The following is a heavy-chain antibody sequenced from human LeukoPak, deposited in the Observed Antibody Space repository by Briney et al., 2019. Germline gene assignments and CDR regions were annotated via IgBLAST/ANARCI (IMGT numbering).Heavy chain of an antibody. Sequence: GGSLRLSCGASGITFSSYSMNWVSQAPGKGLEWVSYISSSGSTKYYADSVKGRFTISRDNARNSLYLQMNSLRAEDTAVYYCARRRELPSTYYYYGMDVWGQGTTVTVSS. J-gene: IGHJ6*02. V-gene: IGHV3-48*01. CDR2: ISSSGSTK. D-gene: IGHD1-26*01. CDR1: GITFSSYS. CDR3: ARRRELPSTYYYYGMDV.